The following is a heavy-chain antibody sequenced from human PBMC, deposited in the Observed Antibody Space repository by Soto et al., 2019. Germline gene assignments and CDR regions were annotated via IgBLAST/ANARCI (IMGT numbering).Heavy chain of an antibody. V-gene: IGHV3-48*02. Sequence: EVQLVEAGGGLVQPGGSLRLSCKASGFTFSYYSLNWVRQGPGKGLEWIAHINSGSSTINYADSVRSRFNISRDAAKDSLYLQMNSLRDEDTAIYYCVPDLSVGVSNKPFDYWGQGTLVTVSS. J-gene: IGHJ4*02. D-gene: IGHD3-22*01. CDR1: GFTFSYYS. CDR2: INSGSSTI. CDR3: VPDLSVGVSNKPFDY.